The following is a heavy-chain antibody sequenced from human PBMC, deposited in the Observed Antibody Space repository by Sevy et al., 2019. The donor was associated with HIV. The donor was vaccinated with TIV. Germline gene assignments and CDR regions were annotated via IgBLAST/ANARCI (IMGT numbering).Heavy chain of an antibody. CDR3: ARLTTMPTSDLYGMDV. V-gene: IGHV1-2*02. Sequence: ALVKVSCKASGYTFTDYYIHWVRQAPGQGLEWMAWINPNDGVTNYAQRFQGGVTVTRDTSVSTAYMELRGLRYDDTAIYYCARLTTMPTSDLYGMDVWGLGTTVTVSS. D-gene: IGHD4-17*01. CDR2: INPNDGVT. J-gene: IGHJ6*02. CDR1: GYTFTDYY.